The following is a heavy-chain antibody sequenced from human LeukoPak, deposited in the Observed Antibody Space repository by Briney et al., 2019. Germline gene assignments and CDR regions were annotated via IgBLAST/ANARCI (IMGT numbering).Heavy chain of an antibody. D-gene: IGHD2-21*02. CDR2: ISSSSSYI. CDR1: GFTFSSYS. CDR3: ARPVVVTAIRPDAFDI. Sequence: PGGSLRLSCAASGFTFSSYSMNWVRQAPGKGLEWVSSISSSSSYIYYADSVKGRFTISRDNAKNSLYLQMNSLRAEDTAVYYCARPVVVTAIRPDAFDIWGQGTMVTVSS. J-gene: IGHJ3*02. V-gene: IGHV3-21*01.